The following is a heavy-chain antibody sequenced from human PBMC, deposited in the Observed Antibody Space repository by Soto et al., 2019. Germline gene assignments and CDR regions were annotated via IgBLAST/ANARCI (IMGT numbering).Heavy chain of an antibody. CDR3: ARAPDPYYYRGV. CDR1: GFTFSNYW. J-gene: IGHJ6*03. Sequence: EVQLVESGGGLVQPGGSLRLSCAASGFTFSNYWMCWVRQAPGKGLEWVANINQDVSEKNYVDYVKGRLTISRDNAKNQLYLQMNSLRAEDTAVYYCARAPDPYYYRGVWGKGTTVTVSS. CDR2: INQDVSEK. V-gene: IGHV3-7*01.